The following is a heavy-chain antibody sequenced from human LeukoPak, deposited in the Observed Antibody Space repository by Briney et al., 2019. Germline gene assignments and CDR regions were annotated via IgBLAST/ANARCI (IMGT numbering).Heavy chain of an antibody. Sequence: GASVKVSCKASGYTFTGYYMHWVRQAPGQGLEGMGRINPNSGGTNYAQKFQGRVTMTRDTSISTAYMELSRLRSDDTAVYYCAARGGFGELLSTYYYYYYYMDVWGKGTTVTVSS. J-gene: IGHJ6*03. V-gene: IGHV1-2*06. CDR3: AARGGFGELLSTYYYYYYYMDV. D-gene: IGHD3-10*01. CDR2: INPNSGGT. CDR1: GYTFTGYY.